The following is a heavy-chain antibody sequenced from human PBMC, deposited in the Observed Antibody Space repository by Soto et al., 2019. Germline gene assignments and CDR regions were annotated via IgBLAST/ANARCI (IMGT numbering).Heavy chain of an antibody. J-gene: IGHJ4*02. Sequence: GSLRLSCAASGFTFSSYAMHWVRQAPGKGLEWVAVISYDGSNKYYADSVKGRFTISRDNSKNTLYLQMNSLRAEDTAVYYCATDLLEDKSPNSYIYWGQGTLVIVS. CDR3: ATDLLEDKSPNSYIY. CDR1: GFTFSSYA. V-gene: IGHV3-30-3*01. CDR2: ISYDGSNK. D-gene: IGHD5-18*01.